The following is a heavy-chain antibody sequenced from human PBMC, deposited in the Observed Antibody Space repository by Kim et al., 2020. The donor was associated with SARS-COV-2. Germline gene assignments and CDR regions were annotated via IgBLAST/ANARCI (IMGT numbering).Heavy chain of an antibody. V-gene: IGHV4-4*02. D-gene: IGHD3-10*01. Sequence: SETLSLTCAVSGASISSSDWWTWVRQPPGKGLEWIGEIYHSVNVNYNPSLKSRVTISVDTSKNQYSLRLNSVTAADTAIYYCARLKKSDTSGGYFRFDYWGQGTLVTVSS. CDR2: IYHSVNV. CDR1: GASISSSDW. J-gene: IGHJ4*02. CDR3: ARLKKSDTSGGYFRFDY.